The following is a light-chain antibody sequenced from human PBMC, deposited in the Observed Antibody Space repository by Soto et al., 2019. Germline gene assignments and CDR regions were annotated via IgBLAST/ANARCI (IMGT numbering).Light chain of an antibody. Sequence: EVVLTQFPATLSLSPGDRATLFCRASLSLSSYLTWYQLKPGQAPRLLFYDVSNRATGIPDRFTSSGSGTDFTLTISSLEPEDFAVYYCQQRGDWPAFGQGTRVEIE. V-gene: IGKV3-11*01. CDR2: DVS. J-gene: IGKJ1*01. CDR3: QQRGDWPA. CDR1: LSLSSY.